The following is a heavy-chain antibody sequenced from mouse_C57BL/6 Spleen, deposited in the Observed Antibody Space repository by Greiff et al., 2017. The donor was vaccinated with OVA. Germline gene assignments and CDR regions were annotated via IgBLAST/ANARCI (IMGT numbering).Heavy chain of an antibody. Sequence: VQLQQSGAELMKPGASVKLSCKASGYTFTGYWIEWVKQRPGHGLEWIGEILPGSGSTNYNEKFKGKAPFTADTSSNTACRQLSNLTTEDSAVNYWAGFDGNYYAMSNWGQGTSVTVAS. D-gene: IGHD2-1*01. J-gene: IGHJ4*01. V-gene: IGHV1-9*01. CDR1: GYTFTGYW. CDR2: ILPGSGST. CDR3: AGFDGNYYAMSN.